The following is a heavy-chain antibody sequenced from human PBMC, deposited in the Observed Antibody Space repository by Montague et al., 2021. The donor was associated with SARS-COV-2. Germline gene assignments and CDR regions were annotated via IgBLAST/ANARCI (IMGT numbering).Heavy chain of an antibody. D-gene: IGHD4-17*01. Sequence: SETLSLTCSVSGGSMSSTYWSWVRQPPGKGLEWIGCIYYSGRAFYNPSLKSRVTISVDTSKNQFSLNLSSVTAADTAVYYCARLTVNYGDLWGYYHGMDVWGKGTTVTVSS. CDR2: IYYSGRA. CDR3: ARLTVNYGDLWGYYHGMDV. J-gene: IGHJ6*01. CDR1: GGSMSSTY. V-gene: IGHV4-59*08.